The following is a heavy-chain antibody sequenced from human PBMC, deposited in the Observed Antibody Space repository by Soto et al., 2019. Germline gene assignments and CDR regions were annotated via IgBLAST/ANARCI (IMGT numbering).Heavy chain of an antibody. CDR2: ISGYGDTT. CDR1: GFKFSDNA. Sequence: EVQLLDSGGGWVQPGGSLRLSCAASGFKFSDNAMSWVRQAPGKGLEWVAAISGYGDTTYYVESVKGRFTISRDNSKSTLHLQMNSLRAEDTAVYYCAQCPSPFGGCERVDHWGQGTLVTVSS. D-gene: IGHD1-26*01. V-gene: IGHV3-23*01. J-gene: IGHJ4*02. CDR3: AQCPSPFGGCERVDH.